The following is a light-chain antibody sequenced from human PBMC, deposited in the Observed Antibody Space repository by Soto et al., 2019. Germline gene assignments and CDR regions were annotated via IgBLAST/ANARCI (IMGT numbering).Light chain of an antibody. V-gene: IGLV2-8*01. J-gene: IGLJ3*02. Sequence: QSALTQPPSASGSPGQSVTISCTGTSSDVGGYNYVSWYQQHPGKAPKLMIYEVSKRPSGVPDRFSGSKSGNTASLTVSGLQAEEEGDNYSTSYAGRNNGVFGGGTTLTAL. CDR3: TSYAGRNNGV. CDR2: EVS. CDR1: SSDVGGYNY.